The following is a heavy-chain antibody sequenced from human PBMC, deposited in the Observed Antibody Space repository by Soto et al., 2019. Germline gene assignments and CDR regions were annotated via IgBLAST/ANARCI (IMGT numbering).Heavy chain of an antibody. CDR1: GYSISRGYH. CDR3: ARGNYYDFEGINGAFDV. V-gene: IGHV4-38-2*01. Sequence: SETLSLTCAVSGYSISRGYHWGWIRQLPGKGLEWVGNVYHSGNIRSNPSLKSRVTISADTSKNQFSLELKSVDVADTAVYYSARGNYYDFEGINGAFDVWGQGTMVT. D-gene: IGHD3-22*01. CDR2: VYHSGNI. J-gene: IGHJ3*01.